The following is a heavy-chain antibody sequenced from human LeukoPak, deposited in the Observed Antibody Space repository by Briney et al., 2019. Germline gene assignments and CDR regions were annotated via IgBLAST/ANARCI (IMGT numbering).Heavy chain of an antibody. Sequence: GGSLRLSCAASGFTFNNYRMHWVRQAPGKGLEWVGRIRNKANSYTTEYAASVKGRFTVSRDNSKNSLYLQMNSLKTEDTAVYYCVGGAVYYFDCWGQGTLVTVSS. V-gene: IGHV3-72*01. CDR1: GFTFNNYR. CDR3: VGGAVYYFDC. CDR2: IRNKANSYTT. J-gene: IGHJ4*02.